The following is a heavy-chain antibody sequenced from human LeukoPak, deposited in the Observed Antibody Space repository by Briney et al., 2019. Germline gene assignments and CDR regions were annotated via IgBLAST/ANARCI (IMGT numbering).Heavy chain of an antibody. V-gene: IGHV4-61*02. D-gene: IGHD2/OR15-2a*01. Sequence: SQTLSLTCTVSGGSISSGSYYWSWIRQPAGKGLEWIGRIYTSGSTNYNPSLKSRVTISVDTSKNQFSLKLSSVTAADTAVYYCARAVRSGPEYYMDVWGKGTTVTVSS. CDR3: ARAVRSGPEYYMDV. CDR1: GGSISSGSYY. J-gene: IGHJ6*03. CDR2: IYTSGST.